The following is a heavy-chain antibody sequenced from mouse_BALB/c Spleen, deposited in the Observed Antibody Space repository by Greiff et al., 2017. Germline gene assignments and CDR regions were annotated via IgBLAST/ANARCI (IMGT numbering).Heavy chain of an antibody. CDR1: GYTFSSYW. CDR3: ARSRGNY. Sequence: QVQLQQSGAELMKPGASVKISCKATGYTFSSYWIEWVKRRLGNGLEWIGEILPGSGSTNYNEKFKGKATFTADTSSNTAYMQLSSLTSEDSAVYYCARSRGNYWGQGTTLTVSS. V-gene: IGHV1-9*01. J-gene: IGHJ2*01. CDR2: ILPGSGST.